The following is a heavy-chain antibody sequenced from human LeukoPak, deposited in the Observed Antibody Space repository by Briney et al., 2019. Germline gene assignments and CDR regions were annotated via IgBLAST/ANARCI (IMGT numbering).Heavy chain of an antibody. V-gene: IGHV3-23*01. Sequence: PGGSLRLSCAASGFTFSSYAMSWVRQAPGKGLEWVSAISGSGGSTYYADSVKGRFTISRDDSKNTLYLQMNSLRAEDTAVYYCAKPYDFWSGYYTGDDYWGQGTLVTVSS. CDR3: AKPYDFWSGYYTGDDY. J-gene: IGHJ4*02. CDR1: GFTFSSYA. CDR2: ISGSGGST. D-gene: IGHD3-3*01.